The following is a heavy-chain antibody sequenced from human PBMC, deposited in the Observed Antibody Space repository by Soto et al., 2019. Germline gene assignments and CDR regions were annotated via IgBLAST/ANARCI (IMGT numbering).Heavy chain of an antibody. CDR2: ISAYNGNT. D-gene: IGHD3-3*01. CDR3: ARVNTSFVVVINWFDC. J-gene: IGHJ5*01. V-gene: IGHV1-18*01. Sequence: QVQLVQSGAEVKKPGASVKVSCKASGYTFTSYGISWVRQAPGQGLEWMGWISAYNGNTNYAQKLQGRVTMTTDTTTSTAYMDRRSLRSDDTAVYYCARVNTSFVVVINWFDCWGQGTLVTF. CDR1: GYTFTSYG.